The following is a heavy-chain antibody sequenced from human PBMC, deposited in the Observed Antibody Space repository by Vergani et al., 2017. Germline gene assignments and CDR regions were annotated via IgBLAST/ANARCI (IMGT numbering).Heavy chain of an antibody. V-gene: IGHV3-48*01. D-gene: IGHD5-18*01. CDR1: GFTFSSYS. CDR2: ISSSSSTI. Sequence: EVQLVESGGGLVQPGGSLRLSCAASGFTFSSYSMNWVRQAPGKGLEWVSYISSSSSTIYYADTVKGRFTISRDNAKNSLYLQMNSLRAEDTAVYYCAMGGYSYGQQGDYWGQGTLVTVSS. J-gene: IGHJ4*02. CDR3: AMGGYSYGQQGDY.